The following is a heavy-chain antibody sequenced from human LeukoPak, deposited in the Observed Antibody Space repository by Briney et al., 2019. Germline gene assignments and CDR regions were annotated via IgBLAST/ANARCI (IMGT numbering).Heavy chain of an antibody. D-gene: IGHD3-10*01. CDR3: AKPNPDSYGSGSYYNFDY. Sequence: QPGGSLRLSCAASGFTFSSYAMSWVRQAPGKGLEWVSAISGSGGSTYYADSVKGRFTISRDNSKNTLYLQMNSLRAEDTAVYYCAKPNPDSYGSGSYYNFDYWGQGTLVTVSS. CDR2: ISGSGGST. J-gene: IGHJ4*02. CDR1: GFTFSSYA. V-gene: IGHV3-23*01.